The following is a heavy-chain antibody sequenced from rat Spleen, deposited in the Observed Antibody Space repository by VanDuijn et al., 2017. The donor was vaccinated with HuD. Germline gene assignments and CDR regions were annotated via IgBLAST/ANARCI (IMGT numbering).Heavy chain of an antibody. CDR1: GFSLNNYG. CDR3: TRSGYYYSSYVPFFDY. D-gene: IGHD1-2*01. V-gene: IGHV2-13*01. CDR2: IWGNGNT. J-gene: IGHJ2*01. Sequence: QVQLKESGPGLVQPSQTLSLTCTVSGFSLNNYGVIWVRQPPGKGLEWMGVIWGNGNTNYDSALKSRLSISRDTSKSQVFLKMNSLQTDDTAIYFCTRSGYYYSSYVPFFDYWGQGVMVTVSS.